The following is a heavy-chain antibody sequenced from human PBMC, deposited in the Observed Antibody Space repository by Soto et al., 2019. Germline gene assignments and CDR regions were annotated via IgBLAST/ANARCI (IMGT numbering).Heavy chain of an antibody. CDR2: ISYEGSHT. CDR1: GFSFSSYG. J-gene: IGHJ4*02. D-gene: IGHD2-15*01. V-gene: IGHV3-30*18. Sequence: QVQLVESGGGVVQPGRSLRLSCAASGFSFSSYGMHWVRQAPGKGLEWVAVISYEGSHTYYADSVKGRFTITRDNSKNTLYLQMNSLRPEATAVYYCAKEVHCGGGSCSWSEGFDYWGQGTLLTVFS. CDR3: AKEVHCGGGSCSWSEGFDY.